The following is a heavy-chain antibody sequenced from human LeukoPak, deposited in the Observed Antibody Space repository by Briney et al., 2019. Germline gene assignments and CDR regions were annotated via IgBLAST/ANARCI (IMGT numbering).Heavy chain of an antibody. CDR2: IRSKAYGGTT. J-gene: IGHJ4*02. CDR3: TRDLPQYNWNHY. Sequence: PGGSLRPSCTASGFTFGDYAMSWFRQAPGKGLEWVGFIRSKAYGGTTECAASVKGRFTISRDDSKSIAYLQMNSLKTEDTAVYYCTRDLPQYNWNHYWGQGTLVTVSS. V-gene: IGHV3-49*03. D-gene: IGHD1-20*01. CDR1: GFTFGDYA.